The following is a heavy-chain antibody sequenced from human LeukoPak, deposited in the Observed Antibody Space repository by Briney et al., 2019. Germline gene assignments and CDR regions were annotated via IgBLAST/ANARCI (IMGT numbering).Heavy chain of an antibody. Sequence: GGSLRLSCAASGFTFDDYAMHWVRQAPGKGLEWVSGISWNSGSIGYADSVKGRFTISRDNAKNSLYLQMNSLRAEDTALYYCAKDKSSGWYSIVAFDIWGQGTMVTVSS. CDR3: AKDKSSGWYSIVAFDI. V-gene: IGHV3-9*01. CDR2: ISWNSGSI. J-gene: IGHJ3*02. D-gene: IGHD6-19*01. CDR1: GFTFDDYA.